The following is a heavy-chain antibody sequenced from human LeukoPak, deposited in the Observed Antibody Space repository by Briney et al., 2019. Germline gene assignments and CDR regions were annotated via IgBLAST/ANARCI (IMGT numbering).Heavy chain of an antibody. Sequence: SVKVSFKASGGPFSSYAISWVRPAPGQGVEWMGWISAYNGNTNYSQKFQGRVTITTDESTSTAYMELSSLRSEDTAVYYCARVTYYYDSSGYYYPMDYWGQGTLVTVSS. D-gene: IGHD3-22*01. V-gene: IGHV1-69*05. CDR1: GGPFSSYA. CDR2: ISAYNGNT. J-gene: IGHJ4*02. CDR3: ARVTYYYDSSGYYYPMDY.